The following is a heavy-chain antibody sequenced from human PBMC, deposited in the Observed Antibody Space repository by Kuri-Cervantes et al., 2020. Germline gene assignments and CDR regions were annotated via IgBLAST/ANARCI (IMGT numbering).Heavy chain of an antibody. V-gene: IGHV3-33*08. CDR1: GFTFSSYG. J-gene: IGHJ4*02. CDR3: AKAAGDGSGPFVMNFDY. Sequence: GESLKISCAASGFTFSSYGMHWVRQAPGKGLEWVAVIWYDGSNKYYADSVKGRFTISRDNSKNTLYLQMNSLKAEDTALYYCAKAAGDGSGPFVMNFDYWGQGALVTVSS. D-gene: IGHD3-10*01. CDR2: IWYDGSNK.